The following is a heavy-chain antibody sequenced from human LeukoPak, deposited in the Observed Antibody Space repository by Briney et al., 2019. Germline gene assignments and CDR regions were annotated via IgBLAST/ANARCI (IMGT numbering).Heavy chain of an antibody. CDR1: GFTFSSYA. D-gene: IGHD3-10*01. CDR2: ISYDGSNK. CDR3: AKLSVWDGSGSYDY. Sequence: GGTLRLSCAASGFTFSSYAMHWVRQAPGKGLEWVAVISYDGSNKYYADSVKGRFTISRDNAKSSLYLQMSSLRAEDTAIYYCAKLSVWDGSGSYDYWGQGTLVTVSS. V-gene: IGHV3-30*04. J-gene: IGHJ4*02.